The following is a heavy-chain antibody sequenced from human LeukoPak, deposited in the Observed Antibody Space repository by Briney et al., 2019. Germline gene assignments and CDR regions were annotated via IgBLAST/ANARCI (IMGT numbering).Heavy chain of an antibody. CDR1: GGSFTAYY. D-gene: IGHD1-1*01. J-gene: IGHJ4*03. CDR2: VNHRGDT. Sequence: PSETLSLTCAVSGGSFTAYYWSWIRQSPGKGLQWIAEVNHRGDTNYNPSVKGRVTISVDTSKNQFSLKVTSLTAADTAVYYCARGPTISETGYFDYWGQGTLVTVS. V-gene: IGHV4-34*01. CDR3: ARGPTISETGYFDY.